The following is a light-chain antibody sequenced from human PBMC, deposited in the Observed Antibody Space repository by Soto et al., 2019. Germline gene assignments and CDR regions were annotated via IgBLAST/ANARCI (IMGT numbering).Light chain of an antibody. CDR3: QQSFSTPQT. CDR2: SAT. Sequence: DIQMTQSASSLTASLGDRVTITCRASQSINNFLNWYQQKPGQAPKLLMYSATTLLGGVPSRFSGSGSGTDFSLTISSLQPEDFATYYCQQSFSTPQTFGQGTTVEI. J-gene: IGKJ1*01. CDR1: QSINNF. V-gene: IGKV1-39*01.